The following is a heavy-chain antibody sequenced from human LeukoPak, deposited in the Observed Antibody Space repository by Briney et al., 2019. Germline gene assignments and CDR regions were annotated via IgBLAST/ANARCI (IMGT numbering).Heavy chain of an antibody. V-gene: IGHV4-59*01. CDR2: MYYTGNT. D-gene: IGHD2-2*01. CDR1: GGSISSYY. CDR3: ARVGDHCSSTSCYEFDY. J-gene: IGHJ4*02. Sequence: SETLSLTCTVSGGSISSYYWSWIRQPPGKGLEWIGYMYYTGNTNYNPSLKSRVTISIDTSKNQFSLKLRSVTAADTAVYYCARVGDHCSSTSCYEFDYWGQGTLVTVSS.